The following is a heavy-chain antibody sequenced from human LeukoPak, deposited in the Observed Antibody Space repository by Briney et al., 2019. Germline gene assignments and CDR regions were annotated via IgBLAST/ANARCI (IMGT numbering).Heavy chain of an antibody. D-gene: IGHD6-13*01. CDR1: GFTVSSYA. J-gene: IGHJ4*02. CDR3: AKEWRFSSSWYQYYFDY. V-gene: IGHV3-23*01. Sequence: GGSLRLSCAAAGFTVSSYAMSWVRQAPGKGLEWISAISGSGGSKYYADSVKGRFTISRDTSTNTLYLQLNSLRVDDTAVYFCAKEWRFSSSWYQYYFDYWGQGTLVTVSS. CDR2: ISGSGGSK.